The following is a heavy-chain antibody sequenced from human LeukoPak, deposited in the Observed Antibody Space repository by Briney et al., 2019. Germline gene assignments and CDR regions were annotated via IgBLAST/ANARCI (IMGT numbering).Heavy chain of an antibody. V-gene: IGHV3-23*01. J-gene: IGHJ6*02. D-gene: IGHD6-6*01. CDR3: AKDGAARPDYYYGMDV. Sequence: PGGSLRLSCAASGFTFSSYAMSWVRQAPGKGLEWVSAISGSGGSAYYADSVKGRFTISRDNSKNTLYLQMNSLRAEDTAVYYCAKDGAARPDYYYGMDVWGQGTMVTVSS. CDR1: GFTFSSYA. CDR2: ISGSGGSA.